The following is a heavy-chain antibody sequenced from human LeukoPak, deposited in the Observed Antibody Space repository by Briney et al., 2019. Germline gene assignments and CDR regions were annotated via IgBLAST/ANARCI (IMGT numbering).Heavy chain of an antibody. CDR2: IYPGDSDT. J-gene: IGHJ4*02. CDR3: AKWASSGPSGVLDY. Sequence: GESLKISCKGSGYSFTTYWIGWVRQMPGKGLAWMGIIYPGDSDTRYSPSFQGQVIISADKSISTAYLQWSSLKASDTAMYYCAKWASSGPSGVLDYWGQGTLVSVSS. D-gene: IGHD1-26*01. CDR1: GYSFTTYW. V-gene: IGHV5-51*01.